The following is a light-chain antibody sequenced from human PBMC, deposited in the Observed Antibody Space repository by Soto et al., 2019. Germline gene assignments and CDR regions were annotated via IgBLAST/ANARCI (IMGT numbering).Light chain of an antibody. CDR1: KSVRSN. J-gene: IGKJ1*01. Sequence: ETEVPQSPDTRSASSGERDTIYCRARKSVRSNLAWYQQNLGQAPSLLIYGASTRATGIPARFSGSGSATEFTLTISSLHSEDFAVYYCQQYNNWPRTFGQGTKVDIK. V-gene: IGKV3-15*01. CDR3: QQYNNWPRT. CDR2: GAS.